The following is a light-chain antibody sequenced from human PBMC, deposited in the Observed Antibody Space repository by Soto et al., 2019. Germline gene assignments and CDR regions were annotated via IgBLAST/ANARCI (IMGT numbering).Light chain of an antibody. CDR2: ATS. CDR1: QSISS. V-gene: IGKV1-39*01. J-gene: IGKJ3*01. Sequence: DVQVTQSPSSLSASVGDRVTITCRTSQSISSLNWYQQKPGKAPKLLIYATSSLQSGVPPRFSGSRSGTDFTLTISSLQPEDFATYYCQQSYSTPFTFGPGTKVDIK. CDR3: QQSYSTPFT.